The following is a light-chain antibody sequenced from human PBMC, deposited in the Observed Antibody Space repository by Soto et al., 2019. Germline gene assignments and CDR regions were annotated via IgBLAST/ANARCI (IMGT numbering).Light chain of an antibody. J-gene: IGLJ2*01. V-gene: IGLV2-14*03. Sequence: QSALTQPASVSGSPGQSITISCTGTSSDVGVYNYVSWYQQHPGKAPKLMIHDVSNRPSGVSNRFSGSKSGNTASLTISGLQAEDEADYYCSSYTSSSTLVVFGGGTKLTVL. CDR3: SSYTSSSTLVV. CDR2: DVS. CDR1: SSDVGVYNY.